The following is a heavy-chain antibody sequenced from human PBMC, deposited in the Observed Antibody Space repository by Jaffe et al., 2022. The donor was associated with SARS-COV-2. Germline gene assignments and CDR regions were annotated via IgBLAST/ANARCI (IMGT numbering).Heavy chain of an antibody. CDR1: GFSLSTSGVG. Sequence: QITLKESGPTLVKPTQTLTLTCTFSGFSLSTSGVGVGWIRQPPGKALEWLAVIYWDDDKRYSPSLKSRLTITKDTSKNQVVLTMTNMDPVDTATYYCAHRLGTYHYDSSGYYGVGDFDHWGQGTLVTVSS. J-gene: IGHJ4*02. D-gene: IGHD3-22*01. V-gene: IGHV2-5*02. CDR3: AHRLGTYHYDSSGYYGVGDFDH. CDR2: IYWDDDK.